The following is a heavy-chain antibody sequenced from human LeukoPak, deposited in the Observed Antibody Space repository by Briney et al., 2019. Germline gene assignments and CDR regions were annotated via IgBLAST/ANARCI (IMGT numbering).Heavy chain of an antibody. D-gene: IGHD7-27*01. J-gene: IGHJ4*02. Sequence: GGSLRLSCAASGFSFSRYSMNWVRQAPGKGLEWVSHIGSINDRTTHYADSVKGRFTISRDNSKNTLYLQMNSLRAEDTAVYYCARANWGYYFDYWGQGTLVTVSS. CDR3: ARANWGYYFDY. CDR2: IGSINDRTT. V-gene: IGHV3-48*01. CDR1: GFSFSRYS.